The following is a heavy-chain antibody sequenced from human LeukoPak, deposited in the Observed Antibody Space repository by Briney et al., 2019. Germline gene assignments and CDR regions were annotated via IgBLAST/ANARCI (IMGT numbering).Heavy chain of an antibody. CDR3: ARGLQWLRLTFVF. D-gene: IGHD5-12*01. Sequence: ASVKVSCKASGYTFTNYDINWVRQAPGQGLEWMGWMNPNSGNTGYAQKFQGRVTMTRNTSISTAYMELSSLRSEDTAVYYCARGLQWLRLTFVFWGQGILVTVSS. CDR1: GYTFTNYD. V-gene: IGHV1-8*01. CDR2: MNPNSGNT. J-gene: IGHJ4*02.